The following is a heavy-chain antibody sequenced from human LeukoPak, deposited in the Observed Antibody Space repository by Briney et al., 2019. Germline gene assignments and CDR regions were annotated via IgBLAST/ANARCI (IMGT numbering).Heavy chain of an antibody. CDR1: GYSISSGYY. V-gene: IGHV4-38-2*02. CDR3: ARDYYDSSGYLFDY. J-gene: IGHJ4*02. Sequence: SETLSLTCTVSGYSISSGYYWGWIRQPPGKGLEWIGSIYHSGSTYYNPSLKSRVTISVDTSKNQFSLKLSSVTAADTAVYYCARDYYDSSGYLFDYWGQGTLVTVSS. D-gene: IGHD3-22*01. CDR2: IYHSGST.